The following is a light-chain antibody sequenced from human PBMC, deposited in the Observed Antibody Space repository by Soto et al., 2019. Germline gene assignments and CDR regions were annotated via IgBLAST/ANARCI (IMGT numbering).Light chain of an antibody. V-gene: IGKV4-1*01. CDR1: QSVLYSSNNKNY. CDR3: QQYYTNALT. CDR2: WAS. J-gene: IGKJ4*01. Sequence: DIVMTQSPDSLAVSLGERATINCKSSQSVLYSSNNKNYLAWYQQKPGQPPKLLIYWASTRESGVPDRFSGSGSGTDFTLTISGLQAEDVAVYYCQQYYTNALTFGGGTKVGVK.